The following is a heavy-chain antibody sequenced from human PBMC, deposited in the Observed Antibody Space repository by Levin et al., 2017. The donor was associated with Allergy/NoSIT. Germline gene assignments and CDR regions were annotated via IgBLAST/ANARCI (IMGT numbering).Heavy chain of an antibody. D-gene: IGHD5-18*01. CDR1: GFTFSSYA. Sequence: GGSLRLSCAASGFTFSSYAMHWVRQAPGKGLEWVAVISYDGSNKYYADSVKGRFTISRDNSKNTLYLQMNSLRAEDTAVYYCARAPHSGYGYIDYWGQGTLVTVSS. CDR3: ARAPHSGYGYIDY. CDR2: ISYDGSNK. V-gene: IGHV3-30-3*01. J-gene: IGHJ4*02.